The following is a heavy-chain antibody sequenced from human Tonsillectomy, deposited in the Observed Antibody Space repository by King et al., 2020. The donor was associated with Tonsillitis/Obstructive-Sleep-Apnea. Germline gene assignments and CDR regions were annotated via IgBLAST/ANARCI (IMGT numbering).Heavy chain of an antibody. CDR2: IFPGDSVT. CDR3: ARQRYGSGSYYNGDAFDI. CDR1: GYSFVSYW. V-gene: IGHV5-51*01. D-gene: IGHD3-10*01. Sequence: VQLVESGAEVKKPGESLKISCEASGYSFVSYWIGWVRQMPGKGLEWMGIIFPGDSVTSYSPSFQGQVTISADKSITTAYLQWSRLKASDTAMYYCARQRYGSGSYYNGDAFDIWGQGTMVTVSS. J-gene: IGHJ3*02.